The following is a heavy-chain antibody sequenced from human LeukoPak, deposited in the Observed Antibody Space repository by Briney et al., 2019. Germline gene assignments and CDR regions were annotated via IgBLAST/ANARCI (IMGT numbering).Heavy chain of an antibody. CDR2: ISGDGDAT. V-gene: IGHV3-23*01. CDR1: GFSFSDYA. D-gene: IGHD1-14*01. Sequence: GGSLRLSCAASGFSFSDYAMRWVRQVTGKGLEWVSAISGDGDATFYADSVKGRFSISRDNSKNTLYLQVNNLRVDDTALYYCAKAGSDDIMYNNYYMDVWGKGTTVTVSS. J-gene: IGHJ6*03. CDR3: AKAGSDDIMYNNYYMDV.